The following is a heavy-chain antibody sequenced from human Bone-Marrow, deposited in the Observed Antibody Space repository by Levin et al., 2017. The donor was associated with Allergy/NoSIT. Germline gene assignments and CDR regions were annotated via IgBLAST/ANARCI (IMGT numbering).Heavy chain of an antibody. D-gene: IGHD3-16*01. J-gene: IGHJ6*02. CDR3: ARGNKRPRNYDVGVLWSNVQQPPSYYNRVDV. CDR2: VYSDANII. CDR1: GFTFSTYW. V-gene: IGHV3-74*03. Sequence: GGSLRLSCAASGFTFSTYWLHWVRQAPGKGLVWISCVYSDANIITYAESVKGRFTISRDNAKNTLYLQMSSLTAEDSAVYYCARGNKRPRNYDVGVLWSNVQQPPSYYNRVDVWGQGTTVTVSS.